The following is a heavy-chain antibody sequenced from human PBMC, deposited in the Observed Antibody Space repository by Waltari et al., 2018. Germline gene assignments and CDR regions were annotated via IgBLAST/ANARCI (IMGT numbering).Heavy chain of an antibody. Sequence: EVQLVQSGAEVKKPGESRRISCKGSGYSFTSYWISWVRQMPGKGLEWMGRIDPSDSYTNSSPSFQGHVTISADKSISTAYLQWSSLKASDTAMYYCARHGAAASLLHYSYYGMDVWGQGTTVTVSS. V-gene: IGHV5-10-1*03. J-gene: IGHJ6*02. CDR2: IDPSDSYT. CDR3: ARHGAAASLLHYSYYGMDV. D-gene: IGHD6-13*01. CDR1: GYSFTSYW.